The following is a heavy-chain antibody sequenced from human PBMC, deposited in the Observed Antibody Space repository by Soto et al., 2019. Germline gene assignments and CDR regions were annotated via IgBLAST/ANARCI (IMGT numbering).Heavy chain of an antibody. CDR3: ARGSIAAHYYGMDV. J-gene: IGHJ6*02. CDR2: ISAYNGNT. CDR1: GYTFTGYG. V-gene: IGHV1-18*01. D-gene: IGHD6-6*01. Sequence: GASVKVSCKASGYTFTGYGISWVRQAPGQGLEWMGWISAYNGNTNYAQKLQGRVTITADESTSTAYMELSSLRSEDTAVYYCARGSIAAHYYGMDVWGQGTTVTVSS.